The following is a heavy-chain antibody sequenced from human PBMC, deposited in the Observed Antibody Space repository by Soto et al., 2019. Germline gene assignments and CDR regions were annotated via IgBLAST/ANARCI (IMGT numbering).Heavy chain of an antibody. CDR3: ARRYGTTFDY. D-gene: IGHD1-7*01. Sequence: QVQLQESGPGLVKPSETLSLTCTVSGGSISSYYWSWIRQPPGKGLEWIGYIYYSGSTNYNPSLXSXVXIXLDTSKNQCSLKLSSVTAADTAVYYCARRYGTTFDYWGQGTLVTVSS. CDR1: GGSISSYY. V-gene: IGHV4-59*01. CDR2: IYYSGST. J-gene: IGHJ4*02.